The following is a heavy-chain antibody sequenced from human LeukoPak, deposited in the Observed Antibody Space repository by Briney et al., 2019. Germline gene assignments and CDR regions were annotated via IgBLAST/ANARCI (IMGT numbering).Heavy chain of an antibody. V-gene: IGHV3-48*03. J-gene: IGHJ3*02. CDR3: ARDLKWGSTLAFDI. CDR1: GFTFNSYA. CDR2: ISSSGSTI. Sequence: GGSLRLSCAASGFTFNSYAMSWVRQAPGKGLEWVSYISSSGSTIYYADSVKGRFTISRDNAKNSLYLQMNSLRAEDTAVYYCARDLKWGSTLAFDIWGQGTMVTVSS. D-gene: IGHD2-2*01.